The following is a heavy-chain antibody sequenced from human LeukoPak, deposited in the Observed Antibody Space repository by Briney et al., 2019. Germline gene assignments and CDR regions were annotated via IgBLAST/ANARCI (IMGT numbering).Heavy chain of an antibody. CDR1: GGSISSHY. J-gene: IGHJ3*02. D-gene: IGHD3-22*01. Sequence: SETLSLTCTVSGGSISSHYWTWIRQPPGKGLEWIGYIYYTGSTNYNPSLQSRVTTSVDASKNQFSLKLSSVTAADTAVYYCASYDSSGRAFDIWGQGTMVTVSS. CDR3: ASYDSSGRAFDI. CDR2: IYYTGST. V-gene: IGHV4-59*11.